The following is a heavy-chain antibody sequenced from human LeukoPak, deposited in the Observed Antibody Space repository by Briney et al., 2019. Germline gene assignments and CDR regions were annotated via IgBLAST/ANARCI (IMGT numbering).Heavy chain of an antibody. J-gene: IGHJ6*03. V-gene: IGHV3-30*04. Sequence: GGSLRLSCAASGFTFSSYAMHWVRQAPGKGLEWVAVISYDGSNKYYADSVKGRFTISRDNVKNSLYLQMNSLRAEDTALYYCARVVATMDYYYYMDVWGKGTTVTVSS. D-gene: IGHD5-12*01. CDR3: ARVVATMDYYYYMDV. CDR2: ISYDGSNK. CDR1: GFTFSSYA.